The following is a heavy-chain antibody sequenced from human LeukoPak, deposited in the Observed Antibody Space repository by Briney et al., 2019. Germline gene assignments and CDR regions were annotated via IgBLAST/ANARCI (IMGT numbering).Heavy chain of an antibody. CDR3: AKDFYDSSGSRYDY. Sequence: GGSLRLSCAASGYTFSSYWMSWVRQAPGKGLGWVANIKQDGSEKYYVDSVKGRFTISRDNSKNTLFMRMNSLRAEDTAVYYCAKDFYDSSGSRYDYWGQGTLVTVSS. CDR2: IKQDGSEK. V-gene: IGHV3-7*03. J-gene: IGHJ4*02. D-gene: IGHD3-22*01. CDR1: GYTFSSYW.